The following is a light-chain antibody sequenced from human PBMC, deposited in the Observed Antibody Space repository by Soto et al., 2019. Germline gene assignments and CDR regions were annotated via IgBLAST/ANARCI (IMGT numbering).Light chain of an antibody. Sequence: QSALTQPASVSGSPGQSITISCTGTSSDVGGYNYVSWYQQHPGKAPKLMIYDVINRPSGVSNRFSGSKSGNTASLTISGLQAEDEADYYCSSYTSSSTRVVFVGGTKLTVL. V-gene: IGLV2-14*01. CDR1: SSDVGGYNY. J-gene: IGLJ2*01. CDR3: SSYTSSSTRVV. CDR2: DVI.